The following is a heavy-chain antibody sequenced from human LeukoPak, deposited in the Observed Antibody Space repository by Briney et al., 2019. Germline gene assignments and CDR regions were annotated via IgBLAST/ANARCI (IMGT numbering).Heavy chain of an antibody. Sequence: ASVKVSCKASGYTFTSYGISWVRQAPGQGLEWMGWISAYNGNTNYAQKLPGRVTMTTDTSTSTAYMELRSLTSNDTAVYYCERHLHYDSSGDWVYWGQGTLVTVSS. CDR3: ERHLHYDSSGDWVY. CDR1: GYTFTSYG. D-gene: IGHD3-22*01. J-gene: IGHJ4*02. CDR2: ISAYNGNT. V-gene: IGHV1-18*01.